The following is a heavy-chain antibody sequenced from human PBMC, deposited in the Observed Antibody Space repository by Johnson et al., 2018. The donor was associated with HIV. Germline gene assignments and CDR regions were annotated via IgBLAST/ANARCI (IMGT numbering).Heavy chain of an antibody. CDR1: GFTVSSNY. V-gene: IGHV3-53*01. CDR2: ISGSGANT. D-gene: IGHD2-8*01. Sequence: VQLVESGGGLIQPGGSLRLSCAASGFTVSSNYMSWVRQAPGKGLEWVSVISGSGANTYYADSVKGRFTISRDNSKNTLYLQMNSLRAEDTAVYYCARGMYGDAFDIWGQGTMVTVSS. CDR3: ARGMYGDAFDI. J-gene: IGHJ3*02.